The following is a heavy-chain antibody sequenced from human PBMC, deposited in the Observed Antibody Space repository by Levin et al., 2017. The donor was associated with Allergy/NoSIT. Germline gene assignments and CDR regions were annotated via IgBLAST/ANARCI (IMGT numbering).Heavy chain of an antibody. D-gene: IGHD3-3*01. Sequence: GESLKISCAASGFTFSSYDMHWVRQATGKGLEWVSAIGTAGDTYYPGSVKGRFTISRENAKNSLYLQMNSLRAGDTAVYYCARAYNSYDFWSGYYSGYYYYGMDVWGQGTTVTVSS. CDR3: ARAYNSYDFWSGYYSGYYYYGMDV. CDR2: IGTAGDT. V-gene: IGHV3-13*01. CDR1: GFTFSSYD. J-gene: IGHJ6*02.